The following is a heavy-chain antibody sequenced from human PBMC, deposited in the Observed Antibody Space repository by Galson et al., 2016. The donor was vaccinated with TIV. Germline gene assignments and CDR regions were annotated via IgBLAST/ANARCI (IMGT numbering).Heavy chain of an antibody. CDR2: IDNDGSQT. CDR1: GLTFSTYW. CDR3: ARDQATLVARWFAP. V-gene: IGHV3-74*01. Sequence: SLRLSCAASGLTFSTYWMHWVRQVPGKGVMWVSRIDNDGSQTDYADSVRGRFTVSRDNAKNALYLQMSSLRAEDTAVYYCARDQATLVARWFAPWGQGTLVTVSS. J-gene: IGHJ5*02.